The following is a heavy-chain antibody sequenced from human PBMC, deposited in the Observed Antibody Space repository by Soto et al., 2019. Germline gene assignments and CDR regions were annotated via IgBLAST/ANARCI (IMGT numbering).Heavy chain of an antibody. CDR1: GFTFSSYE. J-gene: IGHJ6*02. Sequence: SCAASGFTFSSYEMNWVRQAPGKGLEWVSYISSSGSTIYYADSVKGRFTISRDDAKNSLYLQMNSLRAEDTAVYYCARDQSGGVLWFGELLAGMDVWGQGTTVTVSS. CDR2: ISSSGSTI. CDR3: ARDQSGGVLWFGELLAGMDV. V-gene: IGHV3-48*03. D-gene: IGHD3-10*01.